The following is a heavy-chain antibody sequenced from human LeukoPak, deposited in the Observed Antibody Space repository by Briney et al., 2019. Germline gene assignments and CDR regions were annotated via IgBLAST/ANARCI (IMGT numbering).Heavy chain of an antibody. CDR3: ARAPNYDFWSAEPSHFDY. CDR1: GGSMSSGGYY. J-gene: IGHJ4*02. V-gene: IGHV4-30-2*01. D-gene: IGHD3-3*01. CDR2: IYHSGST. Sequence: SQTLSLTCTVSGGSMSSGGYYWSWIRQPPGKGLGWIGYIYHSGSTYYNPSLKSRVTISVDRSKNQFSLRLSSVTAADTAVYYCARAPNYDFWSAEPSHFDYWGQGTLVTVSS.